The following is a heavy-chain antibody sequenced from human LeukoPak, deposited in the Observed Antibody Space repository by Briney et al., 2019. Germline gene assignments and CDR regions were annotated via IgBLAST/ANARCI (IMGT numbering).Heavy chain of an antibody. CDR3: ATHPYCSGGSCQLNYYYYIDV. Sequence: PGGSLRLSCAASGFTFSSYAMSWVRQAPGKGLEWVSGITGSGINTQSADSVKGRFTISRDNSKNMLSLQMDSLRAEDTAVYYCATHPYCSGGSCQLNYYYYIDVWDKGTTVTVSS. D-gene: IGHD2-15*01. V-gene: IGHV3-23*01. CDR2: ITGSGINT. J-gene: IGHJ6*03. CDR1: GFTFSSYA.